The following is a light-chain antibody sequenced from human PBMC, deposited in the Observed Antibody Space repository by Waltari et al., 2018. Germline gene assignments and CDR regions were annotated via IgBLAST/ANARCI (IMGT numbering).Light chain of an antibody. CDR2: TVS. V-gene: IGKV1-39*01. J-gene: IGKJ1*01. CDR1: QGVSVY. Sequence: DIQMTQSPSSLSASVGDRVTISCRASQGVSVYLNWYQQKPGKAPNLLIYTVSNLHSGVPSRFSSSESGTDFTLTISSLQPEDFATYYCQQTYNSPWTFGQGTKVEIK. CDR3: QQTYNSPWT.